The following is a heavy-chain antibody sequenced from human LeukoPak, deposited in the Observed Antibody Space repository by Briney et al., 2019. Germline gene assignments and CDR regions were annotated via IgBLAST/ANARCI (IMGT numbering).Heavy chain of an antibody. J-gene: IGHJ6*03. V-gene: IGHV1-69*13. CDR3: ARGGYSYGLYYYYYMDV. CDR1: GGTFSSYA. Sequence: SVKVSCKASGGTFSSYAISWVRQAPGQGLEWMGGIIPIFGTANYAQKFQGRVTITADESTSTAYMELSSLRSEDTAVYYCARGGYSYGLYYYYYMDVWGKGTTVTISS. D-gene: IGHD5-18*01. CDR2: IIPIFGTA.